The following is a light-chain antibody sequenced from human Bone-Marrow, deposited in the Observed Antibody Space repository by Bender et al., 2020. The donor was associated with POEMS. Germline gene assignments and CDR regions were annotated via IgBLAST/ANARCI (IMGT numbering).Light chain of an antibody. Sequence: QSALTQPASVSGSPGQSITISCTGTSSDIGSYNLVSWYQQHPGKAPKLMIYAVTKRPSGISNRFSGSKSGNTASLTISGLQAEDEADYYCCSYTRSRTWVFGGGTKLTVL. CDR1: SSDIGSYNL. V-gene: IGLV2-23*02. CDR3: CSYTRSRTWV. J-gene: IGLJ3*02. CDR2: AVT.